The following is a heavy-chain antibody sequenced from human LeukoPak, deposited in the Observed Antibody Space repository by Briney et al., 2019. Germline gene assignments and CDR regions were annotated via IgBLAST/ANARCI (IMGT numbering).Heavy chain of an antibody. CDR2: ISGSGGST. CDR1: GFIFSSYG. CDR3: AKGYYYDSSGYTVAFDI. Sequence: GASQRLSYAASGFIFSSYGMCWLRQARGKGLELGSAISGSGGSTYYADYVKGRFTISRDNSKNTLYLQMNSLRAEDTAVYYCAKGYYYDSSGYTVAFDIWGQGTMVTVSS. V-gene: IGHV3-23*01. J-gene: IGHJ3*02. D-gene: IGHD3-22*01.